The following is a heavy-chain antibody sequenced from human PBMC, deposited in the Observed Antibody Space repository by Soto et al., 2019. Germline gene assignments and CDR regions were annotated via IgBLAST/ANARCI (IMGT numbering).Heavy chain of an antibody. CDR3: ARVVYDYDSRGYYLSFGY. CDR1: GYTFTSYD. Sequence: QVQLVQSGAEVKKPGASVKVSCKASGYTFTSYDINWVRQATGQGLEWMGWMNPNSGNTGYAQKFQGRVTMTRNTSISTANMELSSLRSEDTAVYYCARVVYDYDSRGYYLSFGYWGQGTLVTVPS. CDR2: MNPNSGNT. J-gene: IGHJ4*02. D-gene: IGHD3-22*01. V-gene: IGHV1-8*01.